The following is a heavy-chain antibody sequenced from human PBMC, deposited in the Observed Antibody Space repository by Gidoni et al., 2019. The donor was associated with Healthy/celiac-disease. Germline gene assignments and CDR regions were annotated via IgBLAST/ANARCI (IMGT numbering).Heavy chain of an antibody. CDR2: ISGSGGST. CDR1: GFTFSSYA. J-gene: IGHJ6*03. Sequence: EVQLLESGGGLVQPGGSLRLSCAASGFTFSSYAMSWVRQAPGKGLEWVSAISGSGGSTYYADSVKGRFTISRDNSKNTLYLQMNSLRAEDTAVYYCAKDFEDGVVPAGDYYYMDVWGKGTTVTVSS. D-gene: IGHD2-2*01. CDR3: AKDFEDGVVPAGDYYYMDV. V-gene: IGHV3-23*01.